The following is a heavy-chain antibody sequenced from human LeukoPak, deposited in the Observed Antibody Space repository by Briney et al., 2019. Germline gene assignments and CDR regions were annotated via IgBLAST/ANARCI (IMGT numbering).Heavy chain of an antibody. Sequence: GSLRLSCAASGFTFSSYGMSWVRQAPGKGLEWIGSIYHSGSTYYNPSLKSRVTISVDTSKNQFSLKLSSVTAADTAVYYCAKDRLATPRVFDYWGQGTLVTVSS. CDR3: AKDRLATPRVFDY. CDR2: IYHSGST. V-gene: IGHV4-38-2*02. D-gene: IGHD2-2*01. CDR1: GFTFSSYG. J-gene: IGHJ4*02.